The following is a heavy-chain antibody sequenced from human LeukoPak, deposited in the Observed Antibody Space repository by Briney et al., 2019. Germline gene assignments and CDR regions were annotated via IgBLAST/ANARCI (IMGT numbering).Heavy chain of an antibody. J-gene: IGHJ4*02. CDR2: IYHSGST. CDR1: RYDINSVYY. CDR3: ARAGGYYGSGSFLDY. D-gene: IGHD3-10*01. Sequence: TPSETLSLTCTVSRYDINSVYYWGWIRQPPGKGPEWIGSIYHSGSTYYNASLKSRVTISMDTSRNKFSLNLNSVTAADTAVYYCARAGGYYGSGSFLDYWGQGLLVTVSS. V-gene: IGHV4-38-2*02.